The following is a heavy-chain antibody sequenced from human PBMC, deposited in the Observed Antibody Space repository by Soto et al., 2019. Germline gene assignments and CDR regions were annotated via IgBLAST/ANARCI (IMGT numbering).Heavy chain of an antibody. D-gene: IGHD4-17*01. CDR2: ISGSGGST. Sequence: EVQLLESGGGLVQPGGSLRLSCAASGFTFSSYAMSWVRQAPGKGLEWVSAISGSGGSTYYADSVKGRFTISRDNSKNTLDLEMNSMRAEDRAVYYCAKHDYGGNQNWFDPWGQGTLVTVSS. CDR3: AKHDYGGNQNWFDP. J-gene: IGHJ5*02. V-gene: IGHV3-23*01. CDR1: GFTFSSYA.